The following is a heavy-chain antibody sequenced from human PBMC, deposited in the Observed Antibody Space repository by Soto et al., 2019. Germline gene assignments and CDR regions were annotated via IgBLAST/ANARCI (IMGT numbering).Heavy chain of an antibody. V-gene: IGHV3-30-3*01. Sequence: GGSLRLSCAASGFTFSSYAMHWVRQAPGKGLEWVAVISYDGSNKYYADSVKGRFTISRDNSKNTLYLQMNSLRAEDTAVYYCARGGQFTGLYYGMDVWGQGTTVTVSS. CDR1: GFTFSSYA. D-gene: IGHD4-4*01. CDR3: ARGGQFTGLYYGMDV. J-gene: IGHJ6*02. CDR2: ISYDGSNK.